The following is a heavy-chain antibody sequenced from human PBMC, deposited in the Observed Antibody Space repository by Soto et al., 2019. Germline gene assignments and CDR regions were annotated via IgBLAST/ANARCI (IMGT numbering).Heavy chain of an antibody. D-gene: IGHD3-22*01. CDR3: AKDSRWHYDSSGSPLGY. Sequence: GGSLRLSCAASGFTFNDYAMHWVRPAPGKGLEWVSGISWNSGSIGYADSVKGRFTISRDNAKNSLYLQMNSLKAEDTALYYCAKDSRWHYDSSGSPLGYWGQGPLVTVPS. CDR2: ISWNSGSI. V-gene: IGHV3-9*01. J-gene: IGHJ4*02. CDR1: GFTFNDYA.